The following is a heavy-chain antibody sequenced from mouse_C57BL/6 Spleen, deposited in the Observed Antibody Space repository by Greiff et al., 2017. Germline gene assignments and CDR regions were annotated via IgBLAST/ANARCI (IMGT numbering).Heavy chain of an antibody. J-gene: IGHJ2*01. Sequence: VKLMESGPELVKPGASVKISCKASGYAFSSSWMNWVKQRPGKGLEWIGRIYPGDGDTNYNGKFKGKATLTADKSSSTAYMQLSSLTSEDSAVYFCARSGTTVVDYWGQGTTLTVSS. CDR3: ARSGTTVVDY. V-gene: IGHV1-82*01. D-gene: IGHD1-1*01. CDR2: IYPGDGDT. CDR1: GYAFSSSW.